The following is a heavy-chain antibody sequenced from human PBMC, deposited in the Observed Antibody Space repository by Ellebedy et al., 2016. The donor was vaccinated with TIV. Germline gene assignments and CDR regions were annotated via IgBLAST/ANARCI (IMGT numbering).Heavy chain of an antibody. CDR3: AKDIGSSDEAFDI. CDR1: GFTFDDYI. V-gene: IGHV3-43*01. J-gene: IGHJ3*02. Sequence: GGSLRLXXAASGFTFDDYIMHWVRQAPGKGLEWVSLISWDGSNTNYADSVRGRVTISRDNIKNSLFLQMSSLRTEDTGVYYCAKDIGSSDEAFDIWGQGTMVTVSS. D-gene: IGHD6-25*01. CDR2: ISWDGSNT.